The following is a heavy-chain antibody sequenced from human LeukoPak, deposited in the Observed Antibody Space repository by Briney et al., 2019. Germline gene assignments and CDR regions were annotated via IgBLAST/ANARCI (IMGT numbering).Heavy chain of an antibody. CDR2: IKQDGGEK. CDR1: RFSFSTYW. J-gene: IGHJ4*02. D-gene: IGHD5-24*01. V-gene: IGHV3-7*04. Sequence: PGGSLRLSCAASRFSFSTYWMSWVRQAPGKGLEWVANIKQDGGEKYYVDSVKGRFTISRDNAKNSLYLQMNSLRPEDTAVYYCAGRGDGNLYYFDHWGQGTLVTASS. CDR3: AGRGDGNLYYFDH.